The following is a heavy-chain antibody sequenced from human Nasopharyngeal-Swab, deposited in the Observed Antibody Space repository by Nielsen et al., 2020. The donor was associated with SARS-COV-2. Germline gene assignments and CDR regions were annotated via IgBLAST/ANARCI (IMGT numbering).Heavy chain of an antibody. D-gene: IGHD2-15*01. J-gene: IGHJ4*02. CDR3: ARDPADCSGGSCEAR. Sequence: WVRQAPGQGLEWMGGIIPIFGTANYAQKFQGRVTITADESTSTAYMELSSLRSEDTAVYYCARDPADCSGGSCEARWGQGTLVTVSS. V-gene: IGHV1-69*01. CDR2: IIPIFGTA.